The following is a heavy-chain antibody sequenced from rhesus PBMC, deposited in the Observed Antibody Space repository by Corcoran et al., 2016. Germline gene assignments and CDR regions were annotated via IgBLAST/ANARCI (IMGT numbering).Heavy chain of an antibody. CDR3: ARDTGLDY. CDR1: GYSVTSYW. Sequence: EVQLVQSGAEVKRLGEPLKISCKTSGYSVTSYWPSWVRQMPGKGLEWMGAIDPSDSDTRYNPSFQGQVTISADKSISTAYLQWSRLKTSDTATYYCARDTGLDYWGQGVLVTVSS. D-gene: IGHD3S6*01. V-gene: IGHV5-20*01. CDR2: IDPSDSDT. J-gene: IGHJ4*01.